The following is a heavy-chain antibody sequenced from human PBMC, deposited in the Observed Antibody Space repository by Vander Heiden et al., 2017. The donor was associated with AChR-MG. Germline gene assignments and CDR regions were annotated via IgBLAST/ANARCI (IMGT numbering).Heavy chain of an antibody. J-gene: IGHJ6*02. Sequence: QMQPVQSGPEVKKPGTSVKVSCKASGFTFTSSAMQWVRQARGQRLEWIGWIVVGSGNTNYAQKFQERVTITRDMSTSTAYMELSSLRSEDTAVYYCAAAPYCSSTSCDYYYGMDVWGQGTTVTVSS. CDR2: IVVGSGNT. CDR3: AAAPYCSSTSCDYYYGMDV. V-gene: IGHV1-58*02. D-gene: IGHD2-2*01. CDR1: GFTFTSSA.